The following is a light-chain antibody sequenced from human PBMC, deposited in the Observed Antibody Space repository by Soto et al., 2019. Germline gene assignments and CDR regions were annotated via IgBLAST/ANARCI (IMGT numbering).Light chain of an antibody. CDR3: QQYNNWPLT. Sequence: EIVMTQSPATLSVSLGERATLSCRASQSVSSNLAWYQQKPGQAPRLLIYGASTRATGIPARFSGSGSGTEFTLTISSLQSEDFAVYYCQQYNNWPLTFGGGTKLEIK. V-gene: IGKV3-15*01. CDR1: QSVSSN. CDR2: GAS. J-gene: IGKJ4*01.